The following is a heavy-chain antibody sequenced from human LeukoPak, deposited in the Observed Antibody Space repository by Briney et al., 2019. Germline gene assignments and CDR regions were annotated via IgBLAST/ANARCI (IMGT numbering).Heavy chain of an antibody. Sequence: GGSLXLSCAAYGFTFSSHGMDWVRQAPGKGVEWGAVIWYDGSKKYYADSVKSLFTISRDNSKNTLYVEMNSLRAEDTAVYYCVRWGPDKAMDVWDKGTTVTVSS. CDR3: VRWGPDKAMDV. D-gene: IGHD7-27*01. CDR2: IWYDGSKK. V-gene: IGHV3-33*01. CDR1: GFTFSSHG. J-gene: IGHJ6*03.